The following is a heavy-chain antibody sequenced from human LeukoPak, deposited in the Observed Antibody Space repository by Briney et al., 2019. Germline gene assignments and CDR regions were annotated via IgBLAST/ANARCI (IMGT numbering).Heavy chain of an antibody. CDR3: ASLKATTFFYFDY. Sequence: PSETLSLTCTVSGGSISSSSYYWSWIRQPPGKGLEWIGEINHSGSTNYNPSLKSRVTISLDTSKNQFSLKVTSVTAADTAVYYCASLKATTFFYFDYWGQGTLVTVSS. J-gene: IGHJ4*02. CDR2: INHSGST. CDR1: GGSISSSSYY. D-gene: IGHD3-3*01. V-gene: IGHV4-39*07.